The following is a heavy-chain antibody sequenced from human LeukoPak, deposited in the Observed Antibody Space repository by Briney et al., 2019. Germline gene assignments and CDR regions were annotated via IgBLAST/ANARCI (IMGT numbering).Heavy chain of an antibody. V-gene: IGHV1-46*01. CDR2: INPSGGST. J-gene: IGHJ4*02. D-gene: IGHD2-2*01. CDR3: ARGMRPAFDY. CDR1: GYTFTTYY. Sequence: ASVKVSCKASGYTFTTYYLHWVRQAPGQGLDWMGIINPSGGSTSYAQKFQGRVTMTRDTSTSTVYMELSSLRSEDTAVYYCARGMRPAFDYWGQGTLVTVSS.